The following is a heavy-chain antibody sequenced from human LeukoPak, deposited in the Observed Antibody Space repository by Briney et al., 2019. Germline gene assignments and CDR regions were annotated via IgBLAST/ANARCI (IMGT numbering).Heavy chain of an antibody. V-gene: IGHV3-21*01. J-gene: IGHJ5*02. CDR2: VRSGSSFI. CDR1: GFTFGSYA. D-gene: IGHD3-16*01. Sequence: GGSMRLSCAAYGFTFGSYAMDWDRQAPGKGLEWVSSVRSGSSFIYYADSVKGRFTISRDNAKNSLYLQMNSLRAEDTAIYYCARDQGGERWFDPWGQGTLVTVSS. CDR3: ARDQGGERWFDP.